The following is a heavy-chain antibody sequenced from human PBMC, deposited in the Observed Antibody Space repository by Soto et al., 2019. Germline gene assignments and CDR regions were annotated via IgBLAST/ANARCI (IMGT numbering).Heavy chain of an antibody. CDR3: VRDRDWAFDI. Sequence: GGSLRLSCAASGFMFSDYGMSWVRQAPGKGLQWVATIHPSGGNTHYADSVRGRFSISRDDARNSVYLQLNSLRDEDTAVYHCVRDRDWAFDIWGQGTMVTVSS. J-gene: IGHJ3*02. CDR2: IHPSGGNT. CDR1: GFMFSDYG. D-gene: IGHD3-9*01. V-gene: IGHV3-23*01.